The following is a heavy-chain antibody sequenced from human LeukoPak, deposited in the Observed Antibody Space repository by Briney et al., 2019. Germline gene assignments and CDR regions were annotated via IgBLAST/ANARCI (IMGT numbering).Heavy chain of an antibody. CDR3: AKVTAAALYFDY. Sequence: GGSLRLSYAASGFTFSSSAMSWVRQAPGKGLEWVSAISNNGGYTYYADSVQGRFTISRDNSKNTLYLQMNSLRAEDTAVYYCAKVTAAALYFDYWGQGTLVTVSS. V-gene: IGHV3-23*01. CDR1: GFTFSSSA. J-gene: IGHJ4*02. CDR2: ISNNGGYT. D-gene: IGHD6-13*01.